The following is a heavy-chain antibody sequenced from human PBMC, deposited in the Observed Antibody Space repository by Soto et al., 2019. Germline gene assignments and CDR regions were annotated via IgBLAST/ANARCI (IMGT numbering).Heavy chain of an antibody. Sequence: SETLSLTCTVSGGSISSYYWSWIRQPPGKGLEWIGYIYYSGSTNYNPSLKSRVTISVDTSKNQFSLKLSSVTAADTAVYYCARAPGYSGNWFDPWGQGTLVPVSS. J-gene: IGHJ5*02. D-gene: IGHD1-26*01. V-gene: IGHV4-59*12. CDR3: ARAPGYSGNWFDP. CDR2: IYYSGST. CDR1: GGSISSYY.